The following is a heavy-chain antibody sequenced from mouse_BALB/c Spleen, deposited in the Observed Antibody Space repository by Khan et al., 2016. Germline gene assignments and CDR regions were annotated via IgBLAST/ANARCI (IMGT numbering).Heavy chain of an antibody. CDR2: IYPGSDNT. D-gene: IGHD2-1*01. CDR3: ARGGGNSDY. J-gene: IGHJ2*01. V-gene: IGHV1-76*01. Sequence: QVQLQQSGAELARPGASVKLSCKASGYTFTDYYINWVKQRTGQGLEWIGDIYPGSDNTYYNERFKGKATLTADKSSSTAYMQLSSLTSEDSAVYFCARGGGNSDYWGQGTTLTVSS. CDR1: GYTFTDYY.